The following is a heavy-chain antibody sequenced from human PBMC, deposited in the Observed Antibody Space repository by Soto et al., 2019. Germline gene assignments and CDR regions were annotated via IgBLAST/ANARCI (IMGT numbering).Heavy chain of an antibody. Sequence: LRLSCAASGFTFSSYAMSWVRQAPGKGLEWVSAISGSGGSTYYADSVKGRFTISRDNSKNTLYLQMNSLRAEDTAVYYCAKGCSGGSCYFHYWGQGTLVTVSS. CDR1: GFTFSSYA. V-gene: IGHV3-23*01. CDR2: ISGSGGST. CDR3: AKGCSGGSCYFHY. J-gene: IGHJ4*02. D-gene: IGHD2-15*01.